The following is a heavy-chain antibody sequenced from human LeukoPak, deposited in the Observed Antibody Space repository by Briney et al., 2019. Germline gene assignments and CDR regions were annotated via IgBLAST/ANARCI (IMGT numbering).Heavy chain of an antibody. Sequence: ASVKVSCKASGYTFTSYYMHWVRQAPGQGLEWMGIINPNSGNTGYAQKFQGRVTMTRNTSISTAYMELSSLRSEDTAVYYCARGYSGYDGVDYWGQGTLVTVSS. CDR2: INPNSGNT. D-gene: IGHD5-12*01. V-gene: IGHV1-8*02. CDR1: GYTFTSYY. CDR3: ARGYSGYDGVDY. J-gene: IGHJ4*02.